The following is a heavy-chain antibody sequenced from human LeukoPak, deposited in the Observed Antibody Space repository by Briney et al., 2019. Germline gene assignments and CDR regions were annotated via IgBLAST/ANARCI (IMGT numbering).Heavy chain of an antibody. CDR1: GFTFSSYA. CDR2: ISGSGDST. D-gene: IGHD3-3*01. V-gene: IGHV3-23*01. Sequence: PGGSLRLSCAASGFTFSSYAMSWVRQAPGKGLEWVSAISGSGDSTYYADSVKGRFTVSRDNSKNTLYLQMNTLSAEDTAVYYCAKWAYYDFWSGHYKSHFDSWGQGTLVTVSP. J-gene: IGHJ4*02. CDR3: AKWAYYDFWSGHYKSHFDS.